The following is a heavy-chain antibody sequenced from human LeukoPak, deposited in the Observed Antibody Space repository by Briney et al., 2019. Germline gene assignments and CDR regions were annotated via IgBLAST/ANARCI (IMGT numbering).Heavy chain of an antibody. D-gene: IGHD3-10*01. CDR3: AKEVWFGDGLDS. J-gene: IGHJ4*02. CDR1: GFIFSNYA. Sequence: GGSLRLSCEASGFIFSNYAMNWVRQAPGKGLEWEAIMSVDGSLEFYGDCVNGRFAISRDNSTSTLFLQMNNVRATDTSVYYCAKEVWFGDGLDSWGQGTLVTVSS. CDR2: MSVDGSLE. V-gene: IGHV3-30*18.